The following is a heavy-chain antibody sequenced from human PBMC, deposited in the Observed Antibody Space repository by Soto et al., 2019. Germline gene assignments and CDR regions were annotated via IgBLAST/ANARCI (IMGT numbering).Heavy chain of an antibody. Sequence: SETLSLTCTISGGSISSYYWSWIRQPPGKGLEWIGYIYYSGSTNYNPSLKSRVTISVDTSKNQFSLKLSSVTAADTAVYYCARGGIVATINWGQGTLVTVSS. J-gene: IGHJ4*02. CDR3: ARGGIVATIN. V-gene: IGHV4-59*01. CDR1: GGSISSYY. CDR2: IYYSGST. D-gene: IGHD5-12*01.